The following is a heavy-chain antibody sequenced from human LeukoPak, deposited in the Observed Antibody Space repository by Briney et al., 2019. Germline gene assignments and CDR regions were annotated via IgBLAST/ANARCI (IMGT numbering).Heavy chain of an antibody. J-gene: IGHJ4*02. V-gene: IGHV3-30*04. CDR3: ARDTHYYYDSSGYLLL. D-gene: IGHD3-22*01. CDR1: GFTFSSYA. CDR2: ISYDGSNK. Sequence: GGSLRLSCAASGFTFSSYAMHWVRQAPSKGLEWVAVISYDGSNKYYADSVKGRFTISRDNSKNTLYLQMNSLRAEDTAVYYCARDTHYYYDSSGYLLLWGQGTLVTVSS.